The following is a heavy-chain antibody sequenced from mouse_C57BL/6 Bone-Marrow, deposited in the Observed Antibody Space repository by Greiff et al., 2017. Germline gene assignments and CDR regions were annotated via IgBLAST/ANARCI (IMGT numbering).Heavy chain of an antibody. CDR1: GYTFTSYW. CDR2: IHPNSGST. J-gene: IGHJ3*01. D-gene: IGHD2-2*01. CDR3: AISGGLVTVPVAY. V-gene: IGHV1-64*01. Sequence: QVQLQQPGAELVKPGASVKLSCKASGYTFTSYWMHWVKQRPGQGLEWIGMIHPNSGSTNYNEKFKSQATLTVDKSSSTAYMQLSSLTSEDAAVYDCAISGGLVTVPVAYWGQGTLVTVSA.